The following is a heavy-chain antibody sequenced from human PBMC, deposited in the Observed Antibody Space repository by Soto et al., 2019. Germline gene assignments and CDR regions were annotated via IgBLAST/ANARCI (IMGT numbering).Heavy chain of an antibody. CDR2: IYHSGST. V-gene: IGHV4-30-2*01. Sequence: SETLSLTCAVSGGSISSGGYSWSWIRQPPGKGLEWIGYIYHSGSTYYNPSLKSRVTISVDRSKNQFSLKLSSVTAADTAVYYCAREPAGRGYYYGMDGCGQGATVTVYS. J-gene: IGHJ6*02. CDR3: AREPAGRGYYYGMDG. D-gene: IGHD3-10*01. CDR1: GGSISSGGYS.